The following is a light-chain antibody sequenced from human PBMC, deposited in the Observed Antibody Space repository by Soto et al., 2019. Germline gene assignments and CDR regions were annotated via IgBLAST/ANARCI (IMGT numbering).Light chain of an antibody. J-gene: IGLJ1*01. CDR3: SSYSGTNYHYV. Sequence: QSVLTQPPSVSGAPGQRVTISCTGSSSNIGAGYDVHWYQQLPGTAPKLLIYGNSKRPSGVPDRFSGSKSGNTASLAVSGLQADDEADYYCSSYSGTNYHYVFGTGTKVTVL. CDR2: GNS. V-gene: IGLV1-40*01. CDR1: SSNIGAGYD.